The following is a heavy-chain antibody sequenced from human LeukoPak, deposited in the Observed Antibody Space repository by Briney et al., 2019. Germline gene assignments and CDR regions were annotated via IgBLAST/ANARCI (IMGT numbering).Heavy chain of an antibody. J-gene: IGHJ4*02. Sequence: GGSLRLSCAASGFTFSSYAMSWVRQAPGKGLEWVSAISGSGGSTYYADSVKGRFTISRDNSKNTLYLQMNSLRAEDTAVYYRAKDDIVVVPAALSWWGQGTLVTVSS. CDR3: AKDDIVVVPAALSW. CDR1: GFTFSSYA. D-gene: IGHD2-2*01. CDR2: ISGSGGST. V-gene: IGHV3-23*01.